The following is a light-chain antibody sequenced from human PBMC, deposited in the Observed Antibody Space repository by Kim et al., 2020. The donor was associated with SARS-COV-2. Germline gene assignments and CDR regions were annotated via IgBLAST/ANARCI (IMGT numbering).Light chain of an antibody. V-gene: IGKV3-15*01. Sequence: SPGERATLSCRASQSVSSNLAWYQQKPGQAPRILIYGASTRATGIPARFSGSGSGTEFTLTISSLQSEDFAVYYCQQYNNWPPAYSFGQGTKLEI. CDR1: QSVSSN. CDR2: GAS. CDR3: QQYNNWPPAYS. J-gene: IGKJ2*03.